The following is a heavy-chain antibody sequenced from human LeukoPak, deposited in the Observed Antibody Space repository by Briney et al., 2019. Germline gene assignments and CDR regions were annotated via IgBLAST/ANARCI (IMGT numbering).Heavy chain of an antibody. Sequence: KPGGSLRLSCAASGFTFSSYAMSWARQAPGKGLEWVSAISGSGGSTYYADSVKGRFTISRDNAKNSLYLQMNSLRAEDTALYYCAKDTAGYYGGGYDSGAAFDIWGQGTMVTVSS. CDR2: ISGSGGST. CDR3: AKDTAGYYGGGYDSGAAFDI. V-gene: IGHV3-23*01. CDR1: GFTFSSYA. D-gene: IGHD5-12*01. J-gene: IGHJ3*02.